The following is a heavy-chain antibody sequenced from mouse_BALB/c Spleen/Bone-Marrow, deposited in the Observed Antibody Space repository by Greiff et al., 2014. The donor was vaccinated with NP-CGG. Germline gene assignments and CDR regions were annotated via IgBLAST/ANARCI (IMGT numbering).Heavy chain of an antibody. D-gene: IGHD1-2*01. Sequence: LQESGPGLVAPSQSLSITCTVSGFSLTSYGVHWVRQPPGKGLEWLGVIWADGSTNYNSALMSRLSIRKDNSKSQVLLKMNSLQTDDTAMYYCARITTATGAMDYWGRGTSVTVSS. V-gene: IGHV2-9*02. CDR3: ARITTATGAMDY. CDR1: GFSLTSYG. J-gene: IGHJ4*01. CDR2: IWADGST.